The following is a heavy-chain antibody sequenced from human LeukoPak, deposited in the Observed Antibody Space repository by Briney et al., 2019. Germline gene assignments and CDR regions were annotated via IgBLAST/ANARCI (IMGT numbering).Heavy chain of an antibody. CDR2: IYYSGST. CDR1: GFTFSSYS. V-gene: IGHV4-39*07. D-gene: IGHD6-13*01. Sequence: GSLRLSCAASGFTFSSYSMNWVRQAPGKGLEWIGSIYYSGSTYYNPSLKSRVTISVDTSKNQFSLKLSSVTAADTAVYYCARYPPIAAAGQGYDAFDIWGQGTMVTVSS. J-gene: IGHJ3*02. CDR3: ARYPPIAAAGQGYDAFDI.